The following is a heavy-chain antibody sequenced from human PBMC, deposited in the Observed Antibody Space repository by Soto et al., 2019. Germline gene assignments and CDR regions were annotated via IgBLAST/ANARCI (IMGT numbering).Heavy chain of an antibody. CDR1: GFTFNSYG. CDR3: CSSGSGWYKY. CDR2: ISYDGSDK. V-gene: IGHV3-30*03. D-gene: IGHD6-19*01. J-gene: IGHJ4*02. Sequence: GGSLRLSCAASGFTFNSYGMDWVRQAPGKGLEWVALISYDGSDKYYPDSVKGRFTISRDNSKNTLYLQMNSLRAEDTAVYYCCSSGSGWYKYWGQGTLVTVSS.